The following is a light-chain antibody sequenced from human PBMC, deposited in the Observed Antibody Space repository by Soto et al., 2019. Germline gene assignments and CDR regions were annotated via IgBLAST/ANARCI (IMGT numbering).Light chain of an antibody. CDR1: SSDVGGYNY. Sequence: QSALTQPPSASGSPGQSVTISCTGTSSDVGGYNYVSWYQQHPGKAPKLMIYEVNKRPSGVPDRFSGSKSGNKASLSVSGLQAEHEADYYCVSLAGSNFPYGFGPGTKLTVL. CDR3: VSLAGSNFPYG. CDR2: EVN. J-gene: IGLJ1*01. V-gene: IGLV2-8*01.